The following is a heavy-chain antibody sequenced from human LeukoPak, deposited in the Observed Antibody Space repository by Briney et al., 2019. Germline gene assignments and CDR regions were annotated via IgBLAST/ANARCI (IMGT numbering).Heavy chain of an antibody. V-gene: IGHV3-33*01. CDR1: GFTFSSYG. Sequence: PGGSLRLSCAASGFTFSSYGMHWVRQAPGKALEWVAVIWYDGSNKYYADSVKGRFTISRDNSKNTLYLQMNSLRAEDTAVYYCARDGGDGYNLYYFDYWGQGTLVTVSS. CDR3: ARDGGDGYNLYYFDY. D-gene: IGHD5-24*01. CDR2: IWYDGSNK. J-gene: IGHJ4*02.